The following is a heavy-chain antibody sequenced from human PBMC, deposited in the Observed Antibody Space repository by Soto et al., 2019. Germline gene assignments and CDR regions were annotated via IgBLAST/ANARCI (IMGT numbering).Heavy chain of an antibody. J-gene: IGHJ6*02. CDR1: GYTFTSYG. D-gene: IGHD1-1*01. CDR2: ISAYNGNT. CDR3: AGKRTDPHYYYGMDV. Sequence: QVQLVQSGAEVKKPGASVKVSCKASGYTFTSYGISWVRQAPGQGLEWMGWISAYNGNTNYAQKLQGRVTMTTDTSTSTAYTELRSLRSDDTAVYYCAGKRTDPHYYYGMDVWGQGTTVTVSS. V-gene: IGHV1-18*01.